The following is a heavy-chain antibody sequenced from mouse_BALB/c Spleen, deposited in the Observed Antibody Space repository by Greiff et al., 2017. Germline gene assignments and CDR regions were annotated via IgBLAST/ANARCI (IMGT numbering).Heavy chain of an antibody. Sequence: EVQRVESGGDLVKPGGSLKLSCAASGFTFSSYGMSWVRQTPDKRLEWVATISSGGSYTYYPDSVKGRFTISRDNAKNTLYLQMSSLKSEDTAMYYCARQGTMITTGTYFDYWGQGTTLTVSS. CDR2: ISSGGSYT. CDR1: GFTFSSYG. D-gene: IGHD2-4*01. J-gene: IGHJ2*01. V-gene: IGHV5-6*01. CDR3: ARQGTMITTGTYFDY.